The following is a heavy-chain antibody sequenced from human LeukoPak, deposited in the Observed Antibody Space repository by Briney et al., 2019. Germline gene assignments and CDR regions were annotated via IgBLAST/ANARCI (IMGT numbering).Heavy chain of an antibody. CDR2: INSDGSWT. CDR1: GNYW. J-gene: IGHJ4*02. Sequence: GGSLRLSCAASGNYWMHWVRQAPGKGLVWVSHINSDGSWTSYADSVKGRFTISRDNAKNSLYLQMNSLRAGDTAVYYCARVGYSYGALNDYWGQGTLVTVSS. V-gene: IGHV3-74*01. CDR3: ARVGYSYGALNDY. D-gene: IGHD5-18*01.